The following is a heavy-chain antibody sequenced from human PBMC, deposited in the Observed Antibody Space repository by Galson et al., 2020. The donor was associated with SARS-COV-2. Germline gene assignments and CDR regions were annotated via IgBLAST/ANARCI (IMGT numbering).Heavy chain of an antibody. V-gene: IGHV4-34*01. J-gene: IGHJ3*02. CDR3: ARARVITIFVVIITRDAFDI. Sequence: SETLSLTCAVYGGSFSGFYWSWIRQPPGKGLEWIGEINHSGSTNYNPSLKSRVTISVDTSKKQFSLKLSSVTAADTAVYYCARARVITIFVVIITRDAFDIWGQGAMVTVSS. CDR2: INHSGST. D-gene: IGHD3-3*01. CDR1: GGSFSGFY.